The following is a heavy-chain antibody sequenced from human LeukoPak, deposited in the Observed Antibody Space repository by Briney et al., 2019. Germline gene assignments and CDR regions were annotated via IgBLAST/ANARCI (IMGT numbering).Heavy chain of an antibody. CDR1: GYTLTALS. CDR3: ATVRLDY. CDR2: FNPEDAER. J-gene: IGHJ4*02. V-gene: IGHV1-24*01. Sequence: ASVKVSCKVSGYTLTALSVHWVRQAPGKGLEWMGGFNPEDAERIYAQKCQGRVTVTKDTSTDTAYMELSSLTSEDTAVYYCATVRLDYWGQGTLVTVSS.